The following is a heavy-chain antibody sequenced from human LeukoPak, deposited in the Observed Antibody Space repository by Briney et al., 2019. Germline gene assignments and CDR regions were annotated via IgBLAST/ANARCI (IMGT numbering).Heavy chain of an antibody. CDR1: GFTFSSYG. V-gene: IGHV3-30*18. CDR2: IPYDGSIK. J-gene: IGHJ6*03. Sequence: GGSLRLSCAASGFTFSSYGVHWVRQAPGKGLEWVANIPYDGSIKYYADSVKGRFTISRGNSKNTLYLQMNSLRAEDTAVYYCAKAGYYYYYMDVWGRGTTVTVSS. CDR3: AKAGYYYYYMDV.